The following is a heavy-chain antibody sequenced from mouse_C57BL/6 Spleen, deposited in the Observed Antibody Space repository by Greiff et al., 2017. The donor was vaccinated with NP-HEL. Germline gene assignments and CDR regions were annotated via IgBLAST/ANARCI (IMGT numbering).Heavy chain of an antibody. D-gene: IGHD1-1*01. V-gene: IGHV1-52*01. J-gene: IGHJ3*01. CDR2: IDPSDSET. CDR3: ARSGHYYGSSYVAY. CDR1: GYTFTSYW. Sequence: QVQLKQPGAELVRPGSSVKLSCKASGYTFTSYWMHWVKQRPIQGLEWIGNIDPSDSETHYNQKFKDKATLTVDKSSSTAYMQLSSLTSEDSAVYYCARSGHYYGSSYVAYWGQGTLVTVSA.